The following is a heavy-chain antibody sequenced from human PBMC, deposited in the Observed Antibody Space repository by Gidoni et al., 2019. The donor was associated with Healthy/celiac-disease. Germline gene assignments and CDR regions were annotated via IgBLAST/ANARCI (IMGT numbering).Heavy chain of an antibody. J-gene: IGHJ6*02. D-gene: IGHD3-22*01. CDR3: ARAAYYYDSSGTYYYYGMDV. CDR1: GGSISSGSYY. CDR2: IYTSGST. V-gene: IGHV4-61*02. Sequence: QVQLQESGPGLVKPSQTLSLTCTVSGGSISSGSYYWSWIRQPAGKGLEWIGRIYTSGSTNYNPSLKSRVTISVDTSKNQFSLKLSSVTAADTAVYYCARAAYYYDSSGTYYYYGMDVWGQGTTVTVSS.